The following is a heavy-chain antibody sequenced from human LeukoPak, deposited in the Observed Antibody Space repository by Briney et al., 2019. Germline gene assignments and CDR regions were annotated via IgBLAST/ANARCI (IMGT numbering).Heavy chain of an antibody. V-gene: IGHV1-2*02. D-gene: IGHD1-26*01. CDR1: GYTFTAYY. J-gene: IGHJ4*02. CDR2: INPNSGVT. Sequence: ASVRISCKTSGYTFTAYYIHWVRQAPGQGLEWMGWINPNSGVTKNAQKFDRVTMTRDTSISTAYLELASLRSDDTAVYYCARDPRGTYYSDYWGQGSLVTVSS. CDR3: ARDPRGTYYSDY.